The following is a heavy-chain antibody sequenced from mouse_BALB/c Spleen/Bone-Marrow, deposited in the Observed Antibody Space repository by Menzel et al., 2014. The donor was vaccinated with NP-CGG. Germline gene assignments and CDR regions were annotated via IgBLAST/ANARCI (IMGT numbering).Heavy chain of an antibody. CDR2: INPGSGGV. J-gene: IGHJ4*01. CDR3: SREITRYAVDY. Sequence: VKLVESGAELVRPGTSVKVSCKASGYAFTNNWIEWVKQRPGQGLEWIGVINPGSGGVNYNEKFKGKATLTADKSSSTAYIQLSSLTSDDSAVYFCSREITRYAVDYWGQGTSVTVSS. D-gene: IGHD2-4*01. V-gene: IGHV1-54*03. CDR1: GYAFTNNW.